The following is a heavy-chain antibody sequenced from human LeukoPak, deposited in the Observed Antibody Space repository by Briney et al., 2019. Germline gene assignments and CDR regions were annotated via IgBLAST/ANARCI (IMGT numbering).Heavy chain of an antibody. J-gene: IGHJ4*02. Sequence: QPGGSLRLSCAASGFTFSSYWMSWVRQAPGKGLEWVANIKQDGSEKYYVDSVKGRFTISRDNAKNTLYLQMNSLRAEDTAVYYCAKDADTAMAYYFDYWGQGTLVTVSS. CDR1: GFTFSSYW. CDR2: IKQDGSEK. CDR3: AKDADTAMAYYFDY. V-gene: IGHV3-7*03. D-gene: IGHD5-18*01.